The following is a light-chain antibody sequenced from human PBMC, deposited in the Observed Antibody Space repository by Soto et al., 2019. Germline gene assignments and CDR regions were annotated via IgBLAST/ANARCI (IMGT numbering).Light chain of an antibody. Sequence: QAVVTQPPSVSGAPGQRVTISCTGSSSNIGAGYDVHWYQQLPGTAPKLLLYGNSNRPSGVPDRFSGSKSGTSASLAITGLQAEDEADYYCQSYDSSLSDAVFGGGTQLPVL. CDR1: SSNIGAGYD. CDR3: QSYDSSLSDAV. J-gene: IGLJ7*01. V-gene: IGLV1-40*01. CDR2: GNS.